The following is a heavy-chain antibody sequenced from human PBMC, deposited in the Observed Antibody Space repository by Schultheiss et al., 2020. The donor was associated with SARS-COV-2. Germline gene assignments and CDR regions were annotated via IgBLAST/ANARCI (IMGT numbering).Heavy chain of an antibody. CDR3: ARGGKYGITGGNWFDP. CDR2: INHSGIT. D-gene: IGHD3-16*01. CDR1: GGSFSGYY. V-gene: IGHV4-34*01. Sequence: SDTLSLTCAVYGGSFSGYYWSWIRQPPGKGLEWIGEINHSGITNYNPSLKSRVTMSVDTSKNQFSLKLSSVTAADTAVYYCARGGKYGITGGNWFDPWGRGTLVTVAS. J-gene: IGHJ5*02.